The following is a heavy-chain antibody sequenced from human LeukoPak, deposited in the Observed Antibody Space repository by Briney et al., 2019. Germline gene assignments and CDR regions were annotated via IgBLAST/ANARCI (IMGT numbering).Heavy chain of an antibody. CDR1: GFTFSDYY. CDR2: ISSSGTTI. J-gene: IGHJ4*02. D-gene: IGHD1-26*01. Sequence: GGSLRLSCAASGFTFSDYYMSWIRQAPGKGLEWVSYISSSGTTISYTDSVRGRFTISRDNAKNSLYLQMNSLRAEDTAVYYCARDYRSTFDYWGQGTLVTVSS. V-gene: IGHV3-11*01. CDR3: ARDYRSTFDY.